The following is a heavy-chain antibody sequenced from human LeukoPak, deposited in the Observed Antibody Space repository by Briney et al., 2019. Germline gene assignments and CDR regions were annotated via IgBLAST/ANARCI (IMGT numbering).Heavy chain of an antibody. CDR1: GFTFSSYS. CDR2: ISSSSSYI. Sequence: GGSLRLSCAASGFTFSSYSMNWVRQAPGKGLEWVSSISSSSSYIYYADSVKGRFTISRNNAKNSLYLQMNSLRAEDTAVYYCAREFTIFGAGILDYCYGMDVWGQGTTVTVSS. J-gene: IGHJ6*02. CDR3: AREFTIFGAGILDYCYGMDV. D-gene: IGHD3-3*01. V-gene: IGHV3-21*04.